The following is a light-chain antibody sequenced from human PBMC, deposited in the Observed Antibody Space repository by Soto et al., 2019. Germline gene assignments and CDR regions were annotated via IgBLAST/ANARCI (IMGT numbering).Light chain of an antibody. CDR2: GAS. CDR1: QSVSSN. Sequence: EIVMTQAPATLSVSPGDRGTLSCRASQSVSSNLAWYQQKPGQPPRLLIYGASTRATGIPDTFSGSGSGTEFSLTISSLQSEDFAVYYCQQYFDWRTFGQGTKVDIK. V-gene: IGKV3D-15*01. J-gene: IGKJ1*01. CDR3: QQYFDWRT.